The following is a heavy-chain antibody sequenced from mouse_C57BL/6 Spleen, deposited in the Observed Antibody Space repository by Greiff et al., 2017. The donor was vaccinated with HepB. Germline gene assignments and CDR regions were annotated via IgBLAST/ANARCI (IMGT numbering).Heavy chain of an antibody. V-gene: IGHV14-4*01. CDR2: IDPENGDT. J-gene: IGHJ1*03. CDR3: TKGNPDV. Sequence: VHVKQSGAELVRPGASVKLSCTASGFNIKDDYMHWVKQRPEQGLEWIGWIDPENGDTEYASKFQGKATITADTSSNTAYLQLSSLTSEDTAVYYCTKGNPDVWGTGTTVTVSS. D-gene: IGHD2-1*01. CDR1: GFNIKDDY.